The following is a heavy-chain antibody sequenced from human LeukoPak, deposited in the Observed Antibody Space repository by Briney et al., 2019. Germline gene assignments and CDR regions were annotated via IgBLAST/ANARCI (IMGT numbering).Heavy chain of an antibody. V-gene: IGHV4-61*05. Sequence: SETLSLTCTVSGGSISSSSYYWSWIRQPPGKGLEWIGYIYYSGSTNYNPSLKSRVTMSVDPSKNQFSLKLTSVTVADTATYYCVRQGTNSGYYLLDYWGQGHPVIVSS. CDR3: VRQGTNSGYYLLDY. D-gene: IGHD3-22*01. CDR2: IYYSGST. CDR1: GGSISSSSYY. J-gene: IGHJ4*02.